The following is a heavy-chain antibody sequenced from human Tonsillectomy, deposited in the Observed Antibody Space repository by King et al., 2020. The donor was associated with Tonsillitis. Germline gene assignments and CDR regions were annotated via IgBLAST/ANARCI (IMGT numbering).Heavy chain of an antibody. CDR2: IYYSGST. CDR1: GGSISSSSYN. D-gene: IGHD3-10*01. V-gene: IGHV4-39*01. J-gene: IGHJ4*02. CDR3: ARHPGSGSSFDY. Sequence: QLQESGPGLVKPSETLSLTCTVSGGSISSSSYNWGWIRQPPGKGLEWIGSIYYSGSTYYNPSLKSRVTISVDTSKNQFSLKLSSVTAADTAVYYCARHPGSGSSFDYWGQGTLVTVSS.